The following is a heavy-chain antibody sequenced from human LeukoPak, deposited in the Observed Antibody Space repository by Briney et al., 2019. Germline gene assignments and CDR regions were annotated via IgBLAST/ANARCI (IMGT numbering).Heavy chain of an antibody. V-gene: IGHV3-9*01. CDR3: AKDRGAVRGVPANDYYYYGMDV. Sequence: PGGSLRLSCAASVFTFDDYAMHWVPQAPGKGLEWGSGISWNSGSIGYADSVKGRFTISRDNAKNSLYLQMNSLRAEDTALYYCAKDRGAVRGVPANDYYYYGMDVWGQGTTVTVSS. CDR2: ISWNSGSI. D-gene: IGHD3-10*01. J-gene: IGHJ6*02. CDR1: VFTFDDYA.